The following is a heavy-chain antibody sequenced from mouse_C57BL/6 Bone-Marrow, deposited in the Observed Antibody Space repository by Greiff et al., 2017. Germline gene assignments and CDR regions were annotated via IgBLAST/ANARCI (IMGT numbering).Heavy chain of an antibody. J-gene: IGHJ3*01. CDR2: ISYAGSN. Sequence: EVQLQQSGPGLVKPSQSLSLTCSVTGYSITSGYYWNWIRQFPGNKLEWMGYISYAGSNNYNPSLKNRISITRDTSKNQFFLKLNSVTTEDTATYYCARDGFSYDYDGAWFAYWGQGTLVTVSA. CDR3: ARDGFSYDYDGAWFAY. CDR1: GYSITSGYY. V-gene: IGHV3-6*01. D-gene: IGHD2-4*01.